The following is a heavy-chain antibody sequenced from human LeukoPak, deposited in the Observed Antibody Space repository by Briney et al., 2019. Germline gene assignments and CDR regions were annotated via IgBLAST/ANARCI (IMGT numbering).Heavy chain of an antibody. CDR2: VHLDGRT. J-gene: IGHJ4*02. CDR1: GGPVINTNW. D-gene: IGHD3-3*01. V-gene: IGHV4-4*02. CDR3: AREGGFYRPLDY. Sequence: PSGTPSLTCGVSGGPVINTNWWTWVRQPPGKGLEWIGEVHLDGRTNYNPSLESRLTMSVDVSENQVSLKLTSVTAADTAVYYCAREGGFYRPLDYSGQGTLVTVSS.